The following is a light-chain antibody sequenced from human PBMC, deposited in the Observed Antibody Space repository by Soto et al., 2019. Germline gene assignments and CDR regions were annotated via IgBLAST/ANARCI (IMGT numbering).Light chain of an antibody. CDR3: GSYAGSSAV. J-gene: IGLJ1*01. V-gene: IGLV2-8*01. Sequence: QSALTQPPSASGSPGQSVTISCTGTSSDIGYNYVSWYQQHPGKAPKMMIFEVSKRRAGVPDRFSGSKSGNTASLTVSGLQDEDEADYYCGSYAGSSAVFGTGTKLTVL. CDR2: EVS. CDR1: SSDIGYNY.